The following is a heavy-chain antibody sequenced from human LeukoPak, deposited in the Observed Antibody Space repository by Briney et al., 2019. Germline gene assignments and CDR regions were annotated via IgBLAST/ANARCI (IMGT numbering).Heavy chain of an antibody. CDR3: AKRAPPMITFGGVIVSYYFDY. J-gene: IGHJ4*02. D-gene: IGHD3-16*02. CDR1: GFTFSSYA. V-gene: IGHV3-23*01. Sequence: GGSLRLSCAASGFTFSSYAMSWVRQAPGKGLEWVSAISGSGGSTYYADSVKGRFAISRDNSKNTLYLQMNSLRAEDTAVYYCAKRAPPMITFGGVIVSYYFDYWGQGTLVTVSS. CDR2: ISGSGGST.